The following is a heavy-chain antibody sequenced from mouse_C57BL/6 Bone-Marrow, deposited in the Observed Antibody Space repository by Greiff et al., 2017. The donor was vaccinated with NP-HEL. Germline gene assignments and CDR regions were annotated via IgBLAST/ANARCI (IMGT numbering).Heavy chain of an antibody. CDR2: IWGVGST. CDR1: GFSLTSYG. Sequence: VKLMESGPGLVAPSQSLSITCTVSGFSLTSYGVDWVRQSPGKGLEWLGVIWGVGSTNYNSALKSRLSISKDNSKSQVFLKMNSLQTDDTAMYYCATSYGWYAMDYWGQGTSVTVSS. J-gene: IGHJ4*01. V-gene: IGHV2-6*01. CDR3: ATSYGWYAMDY. D-gene: IGHD1-2*01.